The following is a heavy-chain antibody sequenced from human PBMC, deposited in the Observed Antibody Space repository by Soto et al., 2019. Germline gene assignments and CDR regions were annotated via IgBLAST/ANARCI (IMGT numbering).Heavy chain of an antibody. D-gene: IGHD4-17*01. J-gene: IGHJ4*02. CDR3: ARDLHGDPYY. CDR1: GYTCTSYG. V-gene: IGHV1-18*01. CDR2: ISAYNGNT. Sequence: HVQLVQAAADVKKPGAAEEGSFKASGYTCTSYGISWVRQAPGKGLEWMGWISAYNGNTNHAQKLQGRVTMTTNTSTSTAYMELRSLRSDDTAVYYCARDLHGDPYYWGQGTLVTVSS.